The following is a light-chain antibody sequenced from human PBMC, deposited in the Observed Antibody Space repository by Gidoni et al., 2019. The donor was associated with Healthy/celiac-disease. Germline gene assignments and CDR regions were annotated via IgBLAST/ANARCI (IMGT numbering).Light chain of an antibody. CDR3: QQSYSTLFT. J-gene: IGKJ3*01. Sequence: DIQMTHSPSSLSASVGDRVTITCLASQSISSYLNWYQQKPGKAPKLLIYAASSLQSGVPSRFSGSGSGTDFTLTISSLQPEEFATYYCQQSYSTLFTFGPGTKVDIK. CDR2: AAS. V-gene: IGKV1-39*01. CDR1: QSISSY.